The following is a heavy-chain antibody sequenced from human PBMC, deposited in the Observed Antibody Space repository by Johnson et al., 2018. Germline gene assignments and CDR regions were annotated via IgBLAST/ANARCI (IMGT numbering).Heavy chain of an antibody. J-gene: IGHJ3*02. CDR1: GASISSHY. Sequence: QVQLRESGPGLVEHSETLSLSCTVFGASISSHYWSWIRPPPGKGLEWIGYLYNSGSTNYPPALRSRVTMSVDTSKNQFSLKLTSVTAADTAMYYCAKGRWERFGVGGDAFDIWGQGTMVTVSS. D-gene: IGHD1-26*01. V-gene: IGHV4-59*11. CDR2: LYNSGST. CDR3: AKGRWERFGVGGDAFDI.